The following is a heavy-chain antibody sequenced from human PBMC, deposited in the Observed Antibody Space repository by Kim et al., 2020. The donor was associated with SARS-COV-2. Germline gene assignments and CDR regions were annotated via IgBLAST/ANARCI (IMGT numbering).Heavy chain of an antibody. Sequence: SETLSLTCTVSGGSISSGGYYWSWIRQHPGKGLEWIGYIYYSGSTYYNPSLKSRVTISVDTSKNQFSLKLSSVTAADTAVYYCARSCCSSTSCLCPVYAFDIWGQGTMVTVSS. CDR2: IYYSGST. CDR3: ARSCCSSTSCLCPVYAFDI. V-gene: IGHV4-31*03. J-gene: IGHJ3*02. CDR1: GGSISSGGYY. D-gene: IGHD2-2*01.